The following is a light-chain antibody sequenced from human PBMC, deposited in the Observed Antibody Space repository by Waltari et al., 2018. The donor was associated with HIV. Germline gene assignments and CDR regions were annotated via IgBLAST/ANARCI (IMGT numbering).Light chain of an antibody. Sequence: QSALTQPASVSGSPGPSITISCPGSSSDVGGYNYVSWYQQHPGKAPKLMIYDVSNRPSGVSNRFSGSKSGNTASLTISGLQAEDEADYYCSSYTTSSTFHVIFGGGTKLTVL. V-gene: IGLV2-14*03. J-gene: IGLJ2*01. CDR3: SSYTTSSTFHVI. CDR2: DVS. CDR1: SSDVGGYNY.